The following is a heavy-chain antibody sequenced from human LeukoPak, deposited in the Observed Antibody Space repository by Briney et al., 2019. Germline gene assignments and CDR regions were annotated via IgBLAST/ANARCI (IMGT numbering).Heavy chain of an antibody. CDR2: IKQDGSEK. Sequence: GGSLRLSCEASGFTFGTFWMSWVRQAPGKGLEWVANIKQDGSEKYYVDSVKGRFTISRDNAKNSLYLQMNSLRAEDTAVYYCAKNGHGSGSYYPRTKYYFDYWGQGTLVTVSS. D-gene: IGHD3-10*01. CDR3: AKNGHGSGSYYPRTKYYFDY. J-gene: IGHJ4*02. V-gene: IGHV3-7*03. CDR1: GFTFGTFW.